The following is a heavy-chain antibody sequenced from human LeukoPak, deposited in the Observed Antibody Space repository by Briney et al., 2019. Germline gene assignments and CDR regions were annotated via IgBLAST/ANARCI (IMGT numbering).Heavy chain of an antibody. CDR1: GFTFSNSW. J-gene: IGHJ4*02. CDR3: ARDRAYNRFDY. Sequence: GGSPRLPCADSGFTFSNSWMAWVRQVPGKGLEWVANINEDGSQKNYLDSVKGRFTSSRDNAKKSLYLQMNSLRVEDTAVYYCARDRAYNRFDYWGQGTLVTVSS. D-gene: IGHD5-24*01. CDR2: INEDGSQK. V-gene: IGHV3-7*01.